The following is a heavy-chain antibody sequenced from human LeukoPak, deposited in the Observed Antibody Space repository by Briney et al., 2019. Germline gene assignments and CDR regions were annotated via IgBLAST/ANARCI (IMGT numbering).Heavy chain of an antibody. Sequence: GRSLRLSCAASGFTFDDYAMHWVRQAPGKGLEWVSGISWNSGSIGYADSVEGRFTISRDNAKNSLYLQMNSLRAEDTALYYCAKRCSGGSCSGAFDYWGQGTLVTVSS. J-gene: IGHJ4*02. CDR3: AKRCSGGSCSGAFDY. D-gene: IGHD2-15*01. CDR2: ISWNSGSI. V-gene: IGHV3-9*01. CDR1: GFTFDDYA.